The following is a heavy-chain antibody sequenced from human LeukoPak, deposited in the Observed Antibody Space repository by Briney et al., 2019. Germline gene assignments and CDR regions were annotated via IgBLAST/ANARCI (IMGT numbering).Heavy chain of an antibody. V-gene: IGHV1-2*02. D-gene: IGHD2-15*01. CDR1: GYTFTGYY. J-gene: IGHJ4*02. Sequence: ASVKVSCKASGYTFTGYYMHWVRQAPGQGLEWMGWINPNSGGTNYAQKFQGRVSMTRDTSISTAYMELSRLRSDDTAVYYCARADGPKAAFDYWGQGTLVTVSS. CDR3: ARADGPKAAFDY. CDR2: INPNSGGT.